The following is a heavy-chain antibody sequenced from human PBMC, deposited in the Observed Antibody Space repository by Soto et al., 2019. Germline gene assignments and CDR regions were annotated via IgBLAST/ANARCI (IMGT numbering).Heavy chain of an antibody. V-gene: IGHV4-59*01. J-gene: IGHJ3*02. CDR1: GGSISSYY. CDR3: ARVRDSSGWYEAGGGAFDI. D-gene: IGHD6-19*01. CDR2: IYYSGST. Sequence: SETLSLTCTVSGGSISSYYWSWIRQPPGKGLEWIGYIYYSGSTNYNPSLRSRVTISVDTSKNQFSLKLSSVTAADTAVYYCARVRDSSGWYEAGGGAFDIWGQGTMVTVSS.